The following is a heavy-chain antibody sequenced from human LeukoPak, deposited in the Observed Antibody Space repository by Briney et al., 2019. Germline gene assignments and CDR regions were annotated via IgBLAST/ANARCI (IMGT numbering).Heavy chain of an antibody. CDR1: GGSISSGGYY. Sequence: SETLSLTCTVSGGSISSGGYYRSWIRQHPGKGLEWIGYIYYSGSTYYNPSLKSRVTISVDTSKNQFSLKLSSVTAADTAVYYCARAEYYYDSSGFFDYWGQGTLVTVSS. V-gene: IGHV4-31*03. CDR3: ARAEYYYDSSGFFDY. CDR2: IYYSGST. D-gene: IGHD3-22*01. J-gene: IGHJ4*02.